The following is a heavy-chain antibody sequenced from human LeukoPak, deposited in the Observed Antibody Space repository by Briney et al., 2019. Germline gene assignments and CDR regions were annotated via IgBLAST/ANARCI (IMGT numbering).Heavy chain of an antibody. CDR1: GFTFSDYY. CDR3: ARSIPYGTTWYGRSDY. CDR2: ISSSGSTI. D-gene: IGHD6-13*01. Sequence: GGSLRLSCAASGFTFSDYYMSWIRQAPGKGLEWVSYISSSGSTIYYADSVKGRFTISRDNALNSLYLQMNSLRAEDTAIYYCARSIPYGTTWYGRSDYWGQGTLVTVSS. J-gene: IGHJ4*02. V-gene: IGHV3-11*01.